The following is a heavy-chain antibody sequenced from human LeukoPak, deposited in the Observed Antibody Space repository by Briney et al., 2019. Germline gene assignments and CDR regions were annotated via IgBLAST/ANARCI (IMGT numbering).Heavy chain of an antibody. Sequence: SEPLSHPCTVSGGSLSSHFWSWLRQPPGKGLEYIGYLYNSGSTNYNPSLKSRVTISVDTSKNQFSLKLNSVTAADTALYHCARAGHGYYYYMDVWGKGTTVTVSS. V-gene: IGHV4-59*11. CDR1: GGSLSSHF. CDR2: LYNSGST. J-gene: IGHJ6*03. CDR3: ARAGHGYYYYMDV.